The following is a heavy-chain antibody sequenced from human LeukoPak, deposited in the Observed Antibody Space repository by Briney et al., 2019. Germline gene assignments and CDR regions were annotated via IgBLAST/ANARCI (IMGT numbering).Heavy chain of an antibody. J-gene: IGHJ6*03. D-gene: IGHD2-21*02. V-gene: IGHV3-53*01. CDR1: GFTVSTNH. CDR3: ARDREVVTAKAQMDV. Sequence: PGGSLRLSCAVSGFTVSTNHMSWVRQAPGRGLVWVSVIYNDGNTYYTDSVKGRFTISRDNSKNTAFLQMNSLRVEDTAVYYCARDREVVTAKAQMDVWGKGTTDTVSS. CDR2: IYNDGNT.